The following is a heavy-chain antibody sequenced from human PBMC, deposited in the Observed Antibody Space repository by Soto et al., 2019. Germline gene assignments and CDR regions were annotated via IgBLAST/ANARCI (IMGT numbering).Heavy chain of an antibody. Sequence: SETLSLTCAVYGGSFSGYYWSWIRQPPGKGLEWIGEINHSGSTNYNPSLKSRVTISVDTSKNQFSLKLSSVTAADTAVYYCARSLTGSGIIRSISYYYYYMDVWGKGTTVTVSS. CDR1: GGSFSGYY. CDR2: INHSGST. CDR3: ARSLTGSGIIRSISYYYYYMDV. D-gene: IGHD3-10*01. J-gene: IGHJ6*03. V-gene: IGHV4-34*01.